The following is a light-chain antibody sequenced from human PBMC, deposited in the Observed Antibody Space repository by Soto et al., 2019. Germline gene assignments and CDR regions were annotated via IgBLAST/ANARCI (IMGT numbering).Light chain of an antibody. CDR1: QSISNNF. V-gene: IGKV3-20*01. CDR3: QQYGSLPPRT. Sequence: EIVLTQSPGTLSLSPGERATLSCRASQSISNNFLAWYQQKPGQAPRLLIYGASSRATGIPDRFSGSGSGTDFTLTISRLEPEDFAVYYCQQYGSLPPRTFGQGTKLEIK. CDR2: GAS. J-gene: IGKJ2*01.